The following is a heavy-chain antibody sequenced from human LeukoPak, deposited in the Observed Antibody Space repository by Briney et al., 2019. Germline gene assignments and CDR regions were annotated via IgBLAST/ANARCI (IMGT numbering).Heavy chain of an antibody. D-gene: IGHD3-16*01. V-gene: IGHV3-7*01. CDR2: IKQDGSEK. Sequence: GGSLRLSCAASGFTFSSYSMSWVRQAPGKGLEWVANIKQDGSEKYYVDSVKGRFTISRDNAKNSLYLQMNSLRAEDTAVYYCARDRGDYVWGRKYNWFDPWGQGTLVTVSS. CDR3: ARDRGDYVWGRKYNWFDP. CDR1: GFTFSSYS. J-gene: IGHJ5*02.